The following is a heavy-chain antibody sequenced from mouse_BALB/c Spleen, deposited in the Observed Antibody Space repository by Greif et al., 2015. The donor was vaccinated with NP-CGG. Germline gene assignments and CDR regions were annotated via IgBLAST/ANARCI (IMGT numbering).Heavy chain of an antibody. D-gene: IGHD2-2*01. CDR3: ASYVYGYYFDY. J-gene: IGHJ2*01. V-gene: IGHV14-3*02. CDR2: IDPAIYNT. Sequence: EVQLQESGAELVKPGASVKLSCTASGFNIKDTYLHWVKQRPEQGLEWIGRIDPAIYNTKYDRKFQGKATITADTSSNTAYLQLSSLTSEDSAVYYCASYVYGYYFDYWGQGTTLTVSS. CDR1: GFNIKDTY.